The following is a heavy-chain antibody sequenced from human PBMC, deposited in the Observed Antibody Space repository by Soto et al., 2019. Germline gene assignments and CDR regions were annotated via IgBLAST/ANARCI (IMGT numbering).Heavy chain of an antibody. J-gene: IGHJ4*02. Sequence: EVQLVESGGGLVQPGGSLRLSCAASGFTFSSYWMSWVRQAPGKGLEWLANIKVDGSEKYYVDSVKGRFTISRDNAKNSLYLQMISLRVEDTAVYYGAGDIVATIGGFDYWGLGALVIVSS. D-gene: IGHD5-12*01. CDR1: GFTFSSYW. CDR2: IKVDGSEK. V-gene: IGHV3-7*01. CDR3: AGDIVATIGGFDY.